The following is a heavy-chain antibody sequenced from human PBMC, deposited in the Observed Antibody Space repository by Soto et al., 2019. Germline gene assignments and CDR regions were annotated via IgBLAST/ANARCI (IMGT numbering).Heavy chain of an antibody. CDR1: GGSITGYY. D-gene: IGHD4-4*01. Sequence: QVQLQESGPGLVQPSETLSLTCTVSGGSITGYYWSWIRQPPGKGPEWIGNIHYSGSTNYNPSLNSRVTISVDTSKNQFSLRLSSVTAAETAVYYCARHSYYSNPLRFDPWGQGTLVTVSS. CDR2: IHYSGST. V-gene: IGHV4-59*08. CDR3: ARHSYYSNPLRFDP. J-gene: IGHJ5*02.